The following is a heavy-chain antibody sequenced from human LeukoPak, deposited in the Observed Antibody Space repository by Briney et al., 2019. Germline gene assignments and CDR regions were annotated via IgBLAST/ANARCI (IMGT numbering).Heavy chain of an antibody. V-gene: IGHV3-30*01. CDR1: GFTFSSYA. CDR3: ARVAGGADY. J-gene: IGHJ4*02. D-gene: IGHD3-16*01. CDR2: ISYDGSNK. Sequence: GGSLRLSCAASGFTFSSYAMHRVRQAPGKGLEWVAVISYDGSNKYYADSVKGRFTISRDNSKNTLYLQMNSLRAEDTAVYYCARVAGGADYWGQGTLVTVSS.